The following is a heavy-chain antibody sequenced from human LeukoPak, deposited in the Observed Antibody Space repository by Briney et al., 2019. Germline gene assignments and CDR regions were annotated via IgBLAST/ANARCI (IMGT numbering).Heavy chain of an antibody. D-gene: IGHD6-13*01. V-gene: IGHV4-61*02. CDR1: GGSISSSSYY. CDR2: IYTSGST. CDR3: ASSIAAAGLPGF. J-gene: IGHJ4*02. Sequence: PSETLSLTCTVSGGSISSSSYYWSWIRQPAGKGLEWIGRIYTSGSTNYNPSLKSRVTMSVDTSKNQFSLKLSSVTAADTAVYYCASSIAAAGLPGFWGQGTLVTVSS.